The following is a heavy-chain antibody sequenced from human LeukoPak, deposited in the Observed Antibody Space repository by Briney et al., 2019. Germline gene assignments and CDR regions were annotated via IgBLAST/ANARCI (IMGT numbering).Heavy chain of an antibody. CDR2: IYYSGST. Sequence: SETLSLTCTVSSGSVNSGSYYWNWIRQPPGKGLEWIGYIYYSGSTNYNPSLRSRVTISVDTAKNQLSLKLSSVTAADTAVYYCARRAGYTSSWYEYWGQGTLVTVSS. CDR1: SGSVNSGSYY. V-gene: IGHV4-61*01. D-gene: IGHD6-13*01. J-gene: IGHJ4*02. CDR3: ARRAGYTSSWYEY.